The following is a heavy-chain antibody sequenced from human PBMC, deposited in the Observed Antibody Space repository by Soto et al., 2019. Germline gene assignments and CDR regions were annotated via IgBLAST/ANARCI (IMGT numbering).Heavy chain of an antibody. CDR1: GGSISSSSYH. Sequence: PSGTLSLTCTVSGGSISSSSYHWVWIRQPLGKGVECIGSIYYSGSTNYNTSLKRRVTLSVDTFKYHFSLKLRSVAAADTDVYYCARHRAIGGSSWYYYYGMDVWGQGTTVT. V-gene: IGHV4-39*01. J-gene: IGHJ6*02. D-gene: IGHD6-13*01. CDR2: IYYSGST. CDR3: ARHRAIGGSSWYYYYGMDV.